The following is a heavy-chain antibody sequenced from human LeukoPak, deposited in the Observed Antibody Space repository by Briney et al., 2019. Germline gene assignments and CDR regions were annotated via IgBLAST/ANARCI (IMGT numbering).Heavy chain of an antibody. V-gene: IGHV3-21*01. D-gene: IGHD6-13*01. Sequence: PGGSLRLSCAASGFTFSSYSMNWVRQAPGKGLEGVSSISSSSSYIYYADSVKGRFTISRDNAKNSLYLQMNSLRAEDTAVYYCARGLSPRIAAAGEYNWFDPWGQGTLFTVSS. CDR2: ISSSSSYI. CDR3: ARGLSPRIAAAGEYNWFDP. CDR1: GFTFSSYS. J-gene: IGHJ5*02.